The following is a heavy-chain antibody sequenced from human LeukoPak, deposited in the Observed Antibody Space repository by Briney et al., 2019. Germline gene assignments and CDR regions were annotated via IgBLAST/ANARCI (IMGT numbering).Heavy chain of an antibody. V-gene: IGHV3-11*01. CDR3: ARRAGAYSHPYDY. J-gene: IGHJ4*02. CDR1: GFTLSDYY. D-gene: IGHD4/OR15-4a*01. Sequence: GGSLRLSCAASGFTLSDYYMSWIRQAPGKGLEWVSYISNSGSIIYYADSVKGRFTISRDNSKNTLYLQMNSLRAEDTAAYYCARRAGAYSHPYDYWGQGTLVTVSS. CDR2: ISNSGSII.